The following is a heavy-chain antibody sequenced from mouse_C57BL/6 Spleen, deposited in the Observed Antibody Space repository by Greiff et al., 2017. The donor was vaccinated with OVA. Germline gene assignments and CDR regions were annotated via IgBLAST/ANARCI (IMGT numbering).Heavy chain of an antibody. CDR2: ISSGSSTI. V-gene: IGHV5-17*01. CDR1: GFTFSDYG. CDR3: ARDIYDGYSDPFAY. J-gene: IGHJ3*01. Sequence: EVNLVESGGGLVKPGGSLKLSCAASGFTFSDYGMHWVRQAPEKGLEWVAYISSGSSTIYYADTVKGRFTISRDNAKNTLFLQMTSLRSEDTAMYYCARDIYDGYSDPFAYWGQGTLVTVSA. D-gene: IGHD2-3*01.